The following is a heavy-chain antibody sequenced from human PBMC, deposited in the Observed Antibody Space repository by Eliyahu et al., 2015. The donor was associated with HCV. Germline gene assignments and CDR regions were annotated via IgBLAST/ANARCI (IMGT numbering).Heavy chain of an antibody. J-gene: IGHJ4*02. Sequence: QVQLVQSGAEVKKPGASVKVSCKAXGYTFXGYYMHWVRQAPGQELEWMGWINPNSGGTNYAQKFQGRVTMTRDTSISTAYMELSRLRSDDTAVYYCARDRVRPLQLHPPFDYWGQGTLVTVSS. V-gene: IGHV1-2*02. CDR1: GYTFXGYY. CDR3: ARDRVRPLQLHPPFDY. D-gene: IGHD5-18*01. CDR2: INPNSGGT.